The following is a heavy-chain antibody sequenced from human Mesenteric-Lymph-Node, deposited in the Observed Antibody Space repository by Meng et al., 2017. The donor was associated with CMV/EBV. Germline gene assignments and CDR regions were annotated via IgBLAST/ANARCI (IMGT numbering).Heavy chain of an antibody. CDR3: GKGGTELDWVDF. CDR1: GFTFSSYA. D-gene: IGHD3/OR15-3a*01. J-gene: IGHJ4*02. Sequence: GESPKTPCAAPGFTFSSYAMTWGRQAPGKGLEWVSLIYGSGSSTYYADSVKGRFIVSRDDPRNTLFLQMDSLKAEDTAVYYCGKGGTELDWVDFWGQGTLVTVSS. CDR2: IYGSGSST. V-gene: IGHV3-23*03.